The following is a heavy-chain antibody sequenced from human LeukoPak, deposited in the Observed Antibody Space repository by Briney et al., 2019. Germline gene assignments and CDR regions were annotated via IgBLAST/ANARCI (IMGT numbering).Heavy chain of an antibody. CDR3: ARSSGGNDYGGNSGFYSFDI. J-gene: IGHJ3*02. V-gene: IGHV5-51*01. CDR2: IYPGDSDT. Sequence: GESLKISCKGSGYSFASYWIGWVRQMPGKGLEWMGIIYPGDSDTRYSPSFQGQVTISADKSISTAYLQWSSLKASDTAMYYCARSSGGNDYGGNSGFYSFDIWGQGTMVTVSS. D-gene: IGHD4-23*01. CDR1: GYSFASYW.